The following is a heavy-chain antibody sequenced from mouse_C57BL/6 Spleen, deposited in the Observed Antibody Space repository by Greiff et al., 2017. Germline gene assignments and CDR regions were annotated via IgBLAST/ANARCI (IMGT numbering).Heavy chain of an antibody. Sequence: EVKLMESGGDLVKPGGSLKLSCAASGFTFSSYGMSWVRQTPDKSLEWVATISSGGSYTYYPDSVKGRFTISRDKAKNTLYLQMSSLKSEDTSMYYCARHGGYYSYYARDYWGQGTSVTVSS. D-gene: IGHD2-3*01. CDR1: GFTFSSYG. CDR2: ISSGGSYT. CDR3: ARHGGYYSYYARDY. V-gene: IGHV5-6*01. J-gene: IGHJ4*01.